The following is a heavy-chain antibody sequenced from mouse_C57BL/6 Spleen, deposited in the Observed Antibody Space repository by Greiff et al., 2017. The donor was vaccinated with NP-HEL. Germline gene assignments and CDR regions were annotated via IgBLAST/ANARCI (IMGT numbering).Heavy chain of an antibody. J-gene: IGHJ3*01. CDR2: IDPSDSYT. CDR3: ARGDYLLPPAY. CDR1: GYTFTSYW. Sequence: QVQLQQPGAELVMPGASVKLSCKASGYTFTSYWMHWVKQRPGQGLEWIGEIDPSDSYTNYNQKFKGKSTLTVDKSSSTAYMQLSSLTSEDSAVYYWARGDYLLPPAYWGQGTLVTVSA. V-gene: IGHV1-69*01. D-gene: IGHD2-4*01.